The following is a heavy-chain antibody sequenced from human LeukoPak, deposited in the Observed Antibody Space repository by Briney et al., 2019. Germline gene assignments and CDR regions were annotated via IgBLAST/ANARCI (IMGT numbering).Heavy chain of an antibody. Sequence: ASVKVSCKASGDTFTSYAISWVRQAPGQGLEWMGGIIPIFGTANYAQKFQGRVTITADESTSTAYMELSSLRSEDTAVYYCARSITGNGWCDPWGQGTLVSVSS. V-gene: IGHV1-69*13. D-gene: IGHD1-20*01. CDR1: GDTFTSYA. J-gene: IGHJ5*02. CDR3: ARSITGNGWCDP. CDR2: IIPIFGTA.